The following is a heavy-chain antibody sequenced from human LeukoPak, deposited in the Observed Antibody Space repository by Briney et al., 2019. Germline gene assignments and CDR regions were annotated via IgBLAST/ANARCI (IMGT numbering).Heavy chain of an antibody. CDR1: GFTFSSYA. CDR3: AKVGPYCSSTSCYTTEYFQH. V-gene: IGHV3-23*01. J-gene: IGHJ1*01. CDR2: ISGSGGST. Sequence: GGSLRLSCAASGFTFSSYALSWVRQAPRQGLEWVSAISGSGGSTYYADSVKGRFTISRDNSKNTLYLQMNSLRAEDTAVYYCAKVGPYCSSTSCYTTEYFQHWGQGTLVTVSS. D-gene: IGHD2-2*02.